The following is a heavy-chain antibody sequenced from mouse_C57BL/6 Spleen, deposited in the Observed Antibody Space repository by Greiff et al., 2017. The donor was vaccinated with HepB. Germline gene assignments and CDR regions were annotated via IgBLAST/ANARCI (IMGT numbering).Heavy chain of an antibody. Sequence: VQLQQSGPELVKPGASVKISCKASGYAFSSSWMNWVKQRPGKGLEWIGRIYPGEGDTNYNGKFKGKATLTADKSSSTAYMQLSSLTSEDSAVYFCARYSTYAMDYWGQGTSVTVSS. CDR3: ARYSTYAMDY. V-gene: IGHV1-82*01. D-gene: IGHD2-5*01. CDR1: GYAFSSSW. CDR2: IYPGEGDT. J-gene: IGHJ4*01.